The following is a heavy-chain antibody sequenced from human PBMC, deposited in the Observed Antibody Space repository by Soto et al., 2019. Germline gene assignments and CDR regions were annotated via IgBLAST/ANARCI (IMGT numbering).Heavy chain of an antibody. CDR2: IHGDGGKI. CDR1: GFMFSAYW. CDR3: ASDFYGVYTYRPWDY. D-gene: IGHD2-8*01. J-gene: IGHJ4*02. Sequence: PGGSLRLSCAASGFMFSAYWMSWVRQAPGKGLEWVANIHGDGGKIYYVDSVKGRFTIYRDNAKRSLYLQMNSLRAEYTAVYYCASDFYGVYTYRPWDYWGQGALVTVSS. V-gene: IGHV3-7*01.